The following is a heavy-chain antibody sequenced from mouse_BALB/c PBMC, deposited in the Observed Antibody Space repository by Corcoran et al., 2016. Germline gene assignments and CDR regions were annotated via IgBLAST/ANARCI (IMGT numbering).Heavy chain of an antibody. D-gene: IGHD2-1*01. J-gene: IGHJ2*01. CDR3: AREVPGGNPFDY. V-gene: IGHV1S136*01. CDR2: IYPCNDGV. CDR1: GYTFTSYV. Sequence: EVQLQQSGPELVKPGASVKMSCKASGYTFTSYVLHWVKQKPGQGLEWIGYIYPCNDGVRINEKFKGKATLTSDKSSSTAYMGLSSLTSEDSAVYYCAREVPGGNPFDYWGQGTTLTVSS.